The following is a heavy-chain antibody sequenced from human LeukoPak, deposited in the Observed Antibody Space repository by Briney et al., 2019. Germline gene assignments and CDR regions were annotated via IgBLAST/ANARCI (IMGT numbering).Heavy chain of an antibody. CDR3: ARGRLDLDY. CDR1: GYTFTSYD. V-gene: IGHV1-2*02. Sequence: GASVKVSCKASGYTFTSYDINWERQATGQGLEWMGWINPNSGGTNYAQKFQGRVTMTRDTSISTAYMELSRLRSDDTAVYYCARGRLDLDYWGQGTLVTVSS. CDR2: INPNSGGT. D-gene: IGHD5-12*01. J-gene: IGHJ4*02.